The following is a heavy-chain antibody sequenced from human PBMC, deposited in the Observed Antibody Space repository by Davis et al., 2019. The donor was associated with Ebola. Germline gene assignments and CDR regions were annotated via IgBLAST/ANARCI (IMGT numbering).Heavy chain of an antibody. V-gene: IGHV4-59*08. J-gene: IGHJ5*02. CDR2: IYYSGST. D-gene: IGHD3-9*01. Sequence: SETLSLTCTVSGGSISSYYWSWIRQPPGKGLEWIGYIYYSGSTNYNPSLKSRVTISVDTSKNQFSLKLSSVTAADTAVYYCARHPIPTLRYPSWFDPWGQGTLVTVSS. CDR1: GGSISSYY. CDR3: ARHPIPTLRYPSWFDP.